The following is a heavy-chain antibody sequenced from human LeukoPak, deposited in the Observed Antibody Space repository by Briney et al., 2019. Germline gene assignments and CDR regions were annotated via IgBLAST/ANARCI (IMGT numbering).Heavy chain of an antibody. Sequence: PSQTLSLTCTVSGDSISSGDHYWSWIRQPPGKGLEWIGYIYYSGSTYYNPSLKSRVTISVDTSKDQFSLKLSSVTAADTAVYYCASSYTVAGTNYFDYWGQGTLVTVSS. CDR2: IYYSGST. CDR3: ASSYTVAGTNYFDY. J-gene: IGHJ4*02. CDR1: GDSISSGDHY. D-gene: IGHD6-19*01. V-gene: IGHV4-30-4*08.